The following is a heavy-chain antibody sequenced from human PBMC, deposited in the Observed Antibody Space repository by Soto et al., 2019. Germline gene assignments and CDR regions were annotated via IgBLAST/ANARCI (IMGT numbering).Heavy chain of an antibody. CDR2: ISSNGGST. J-gene: IGHJ4*02. CDR1: GFTFSSYA. CDR3: VRSGCTYGVCYNFDY. V-gene: IGHV3-64D*08. D-gene: IGHD2-8*01. Sequence: GGSLRLSCSASGFTFSSYAMHWVRQAPGKGLEYVSAISSNGGSTYNPDSVKGRFTISRDNSKNTLYLQMGSLGAEDTAVYYCVRSGCTYGVCYNFDYWGQGTLVTVSS.